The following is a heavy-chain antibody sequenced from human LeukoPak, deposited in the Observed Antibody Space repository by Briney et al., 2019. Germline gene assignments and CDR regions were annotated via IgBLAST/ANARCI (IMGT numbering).Heavy chain of an antibody. CDR2: MNPNSGNT. CDR1: GYTFTSYD. J-gene: IGHJ4*02. D-gene: IGHD6-6*01. CDR3: ARGLTTEYSSSSLDFDY. Sequence: GASVKVSCKASGYTFTSYDINWVRQATGQGLEWMGWMNPNSGNTGYALKFQGRVTMTRNTSISTAYMELSSLRSEDTAVYYCARGLTTEYSSSSLDFDYWGQGTLVTVSS. V-gene: IGHV1-8*01.